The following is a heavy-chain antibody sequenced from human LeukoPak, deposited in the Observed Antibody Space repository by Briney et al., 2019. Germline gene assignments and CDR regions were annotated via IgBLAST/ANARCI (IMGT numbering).Heavy chain of an antibody. Sequence: GGSLRLSCAASGFTFSSYGMHWVRQAPGKGLEWVAFIRYDGSNKYYADSVKGRFTISRDNSENTLYLQMNSLRAEDTAVYYCAEARARGSGWLLVDYWGQGTLVTVSS. CDR3: AEARARGSGWLLVDY. CDR1: GFTFSSYG. J-gene: IGHJ4*02. CDR2: IRYDGSNK. V-gene: IGHV3-30*02. D-gene: IGHD6-19*01.